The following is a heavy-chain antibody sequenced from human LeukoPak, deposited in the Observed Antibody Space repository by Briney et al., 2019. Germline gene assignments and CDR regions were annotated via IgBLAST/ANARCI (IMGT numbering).Heavy chain of an antibody. CDR1: GFTFDDYA. J-gene: IGHJ6*03. CDR3: AKVKGLRGYGVHHYYMDV. V-gene: IGHV3-43D*03. CDR2: ISWDGGST. Sequence: GGSLRLSCAASGFTFDDYAMHWVRQAPGKGLEWVSLISWDGGSTYYADSVKGRFTISRDNSKNSLYLQMNSLRAEDTALYYRAKVKGLRGYGVHHYYMDVWGKGTTVTVSS. D-gene: IGHD3-10*01.